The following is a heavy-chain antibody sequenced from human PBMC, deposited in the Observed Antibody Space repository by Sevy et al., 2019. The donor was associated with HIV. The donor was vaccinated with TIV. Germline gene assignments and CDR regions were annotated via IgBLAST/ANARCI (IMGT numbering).Heavy chain of an antibody. Sequence: GGSLRLSCAASGFSFSGYAIHWVRQAPGKGLEWVAVISFDGSNKYYADSVKGRFTMSRDNSKNTLFLQMNSLGAEDTAVYYCAKEGAYSYTTYFDYWGQGTVVTVSS. CDR1: GFSFSGYA. J-gene: IGHJ4*02. V-gene: IGHV3-30*18. CDR2: ISFDGSNK. CDR3: AKEGAYSYTTYFDY. D-gene: IGHD1-26*01.